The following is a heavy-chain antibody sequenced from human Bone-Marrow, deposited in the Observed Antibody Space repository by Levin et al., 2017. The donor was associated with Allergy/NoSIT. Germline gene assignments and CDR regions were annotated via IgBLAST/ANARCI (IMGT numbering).Heavy chain of an antibody. V-gene: IGHV3-23*01. D-gene: IGHD6-19*01. CDR2: ISGSGGST. J-gene: IGHJ1*01. CDR3: AKCMAGEQWLPEYFQH. CDR1: GFTFSSYA. Sequence: GGSLRLSCAASGFTFSSYAMSWVRQAPGKGLEWVSAISGSGGSTYYADPVKGRFTISRDNSKNTLYLQMNSLRAEDTAVYYCAKCMAGEQWLPEYFQHWGQGTLVTVSS.